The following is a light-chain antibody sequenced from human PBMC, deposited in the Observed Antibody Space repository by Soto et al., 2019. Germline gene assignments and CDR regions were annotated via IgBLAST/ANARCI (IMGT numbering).Light chain of an antibody. V-gene: IGKV1-5*03. CDR2: KAS. J-gene: IGKJ4*01. CDR1: QSISSY. Sequence: DIQMTQSPSSLSASVGDRVTITCRASQSISSYLNWYQQKPGKAPNLLIHKASHLESGVPSRFSGSGSGTEFTLTINSLQSEDFAVYYCQPYNNWPLTFGGGTKVDIK. CDR3: QPYNNWPLT.